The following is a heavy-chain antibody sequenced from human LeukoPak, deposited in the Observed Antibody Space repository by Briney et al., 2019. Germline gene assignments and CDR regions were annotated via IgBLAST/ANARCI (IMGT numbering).Heavy chain of an antibody. CDR1: GIAFNSHA. CDR3: ARSRDGYNYNSFDL. D-gene: IGHD5-24*01. V-gene: IGHV3-30*04. CDR2: ISYDGRSE. Sequence: PGGSLRLSCIDSGIAFNSHAVHWVRQAPGKGLEWVADISYDGRSEHHADSVKGRFTISRDNSKYTLYLQMNSLRPEDTAVYYCARSRDGYNYNSFDLWGQGTMVIVSS. J-gene: IGHJ3*01.